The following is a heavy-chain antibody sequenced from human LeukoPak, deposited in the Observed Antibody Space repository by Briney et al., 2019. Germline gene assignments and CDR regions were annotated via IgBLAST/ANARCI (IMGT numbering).Heavy chain of an antibody. D-gene: IGHD4-17*01. J-gene: IGHJ5*02. Sequence: GASVKVSCKVSGYTLTELSMHWVRQAPGKGLEWMGGFDPEDGETIYAQKFHGRVTMTEDTSTDTAYVELSSLRSEDTAVYYCATDQGTVTTPDPWGQGTLVTVSS. CDR1: GYTLTELS. CDR2: FDPEDGET. CDR3: ATDQGTVTTPDP. V-gene: IGHV1-24*01.